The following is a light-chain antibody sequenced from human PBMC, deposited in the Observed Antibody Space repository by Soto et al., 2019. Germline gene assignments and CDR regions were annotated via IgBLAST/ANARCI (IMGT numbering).Light chain of an antibody. J-gene: IGKJ2*01. CDR2: DAS. Sequence: DIVLTQSPATLSLSPGERATLSCRASQSVSSYLAWYQQKPGQAPRLLIYDASNRATGIPARFSGSGSGTDFTLTISSLGPEDSAVYYCHQRINWPRTFGQRTKLEIK. V-gene: IGKV3-11*01. CDR3: HQRINWPRT. CDR1: QSVSSY.